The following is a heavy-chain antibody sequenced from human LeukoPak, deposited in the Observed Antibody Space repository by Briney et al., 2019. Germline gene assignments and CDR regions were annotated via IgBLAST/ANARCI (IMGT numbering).Heavy chain of an antibody. J-gene: IGHJ5*02. CDR2: HYYNGDT. V-gene: IGHV4-38-2*01. CDR1: GYPISSGYY. D-gene: IGHD2-2*01. CDR3: ARQECCSNTNCNRWFDP. Sequence: SETLPLTCAVSGYPISSGYYWGWIRQPPGEGLAGIARHYYNGDTYYNSSLKGRVTGSVDPSKKQVSLKERSVTAGDTALYYCARQECCSNTNCNRWFDPWGQGTLVTVSS.